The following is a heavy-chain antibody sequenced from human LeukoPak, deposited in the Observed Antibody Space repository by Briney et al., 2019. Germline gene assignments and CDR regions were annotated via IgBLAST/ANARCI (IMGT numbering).Heavy chain of an antibody. CDR1: GGSFSGYY. V-gene: IGHV4-34*01. Sequence: PSETLSLTCAVYGGSFSGYYWSWIRQPPGKGLEWIGEINHSGSTNYNPSLKSRVTISVDTSKNQFSLKLSSVTAADTAVYYCAGHQLIDYGSGSYSYYFDYWGQGTLVTVSS. CDR2: INHSGST. J-gene: IGHJ4*02. D-gene: IGHD3-10*01. CDR3: AGHQLIDYGSGSYSYYFDY.